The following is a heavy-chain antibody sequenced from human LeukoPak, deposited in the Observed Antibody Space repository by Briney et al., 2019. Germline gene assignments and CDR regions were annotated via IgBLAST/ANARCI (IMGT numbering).Heavy chain of an antibody. D-gene: IGHD3-10*01. CDR3: ARDGGFYSGLGSPYFDH. CDR2: IYYSGST. V-gene: IGHV4-31*03. Sequence: PSQTLPLTCTVSGGSISSGGYYWSWIRQHPGKGLEWIGCIYYSGSTYYNPSLKSRVTMSVDTSKNQFSLKLSSVTAADTATYYCARDGGFYSGLGSPYFDHWGQGTLVTVSS. J-gene: IGHJ4*02. CDR1: GGSISSGGYY.